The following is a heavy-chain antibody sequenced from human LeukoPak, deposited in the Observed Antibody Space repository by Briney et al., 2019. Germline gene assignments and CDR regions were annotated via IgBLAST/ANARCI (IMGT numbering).Heavy chain of an antibody. J-gene: IGHJ6*02. CDR2: IDTAGNT. CDR3: TLSYGRGFNYYYGMDV. D-gene: IGHD5-18*01. V-gene: IGHV3-13*01. CDR1: GFTFSSYD. Sequence: GGSLRLSCAASGFTFSSYDMHWVRQATGKGLEWVSAIDTAGNTYYPGSVKGRFTISRENAKNSLYLQMNSLRAGDTAVYYCTLSYGRGFNYYYGMDVRGQGTTVTVSS.